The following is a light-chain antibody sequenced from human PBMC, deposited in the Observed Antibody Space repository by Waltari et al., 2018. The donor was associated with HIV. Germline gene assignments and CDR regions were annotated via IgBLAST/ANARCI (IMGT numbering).Light chain of an antibody. V-gene: IGKV1-8*01. CDR3: QQYSRYPLT. J-gene: IGKJ4*01. CDR2: TVS. Sequence: AIRMTQAPSALSASKGDRVTITCRASQSIENYLAWYQQRTGKAPKLLVYTVSTLQSGVPSMFSCSGSGTDFTLSISGLLSEDYAAYFCQQYSRYPLTFGGGTKVEIK. CDR1: QSIENY.